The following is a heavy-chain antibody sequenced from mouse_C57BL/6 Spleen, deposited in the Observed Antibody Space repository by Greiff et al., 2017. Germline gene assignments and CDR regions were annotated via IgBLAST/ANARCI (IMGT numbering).Heavy chain of an antibody. Sequence: VQLQQSGPGLVKPSQSLSLTCSVTGYSITSGYYWNWIRQFPGNKLEWMGYISYDGSNNYNPSLKNRISITRDTSKNQFFLKLNSVTTEDTATYYCARGPYYGNYYAMDYWGQGTSVTVSS. D-gene: IGHD2-10*01. J-gene: IGHJ4*01. CDR1: GYSITSGYY. CDR3: ARGPYYGNYYAMDY. V-gene: IGHV3-6*01. CDR2: ISYDGSN.